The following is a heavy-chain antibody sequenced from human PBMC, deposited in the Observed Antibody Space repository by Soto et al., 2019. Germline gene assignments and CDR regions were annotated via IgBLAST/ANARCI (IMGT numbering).Heavy chain of an antibody. CDR1: GGTFSTYA. V-gene: IGHV1-69*12. CDR3: ASGIQLWLRRINNGYSG. Sequence: QVQLVQSGAEVKKPESSVKVSCKAPGGTFSTYAISWVRQAPGQGLEWMGGIIPMFGTANYAQRFQDRVTITADESTNTVYMELSSLRPEDTAVDFCASGIQLWLRRINNGYSGWGQGTLVTVSS. D-gene: IGHD5-18*01. J-gene: IGHJ4*02. CDR2: IIPMFGTA.